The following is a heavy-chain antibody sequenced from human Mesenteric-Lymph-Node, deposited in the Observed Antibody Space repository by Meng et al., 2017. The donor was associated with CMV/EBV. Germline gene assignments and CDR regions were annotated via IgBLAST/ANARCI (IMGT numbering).Heavy chain of an antibody. CDR3: ARDGYDFWSGYSNSYYYGLDV. D-gene: IGHD3-3*01. CDR1: GFTFSSYA. J-gene: IGHJ6*02. V-gene: IGHV3-23*01. Sequence: GESLKISCAASGFTFSSYAMNWVRQAPGKGLEWVSGISISGGTTYYADFVKGRFTISRDNSKNTLYLQMNSLRADDTAVYYCARDGYDFWSGYSNSYYYGLDVWGQGTTVTVSS. CDR2: ISISGGTT.